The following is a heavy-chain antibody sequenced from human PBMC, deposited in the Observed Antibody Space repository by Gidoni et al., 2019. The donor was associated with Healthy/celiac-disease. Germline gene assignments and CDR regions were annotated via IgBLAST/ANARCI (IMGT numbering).Heavy chain of an antibody. CDR2: IDYSGST. CDR1: GGSTSSCSYS. J-gene: IGHJ4*02. Sequence: QLQLQESGPGLGKPSETLSLTCTGSGGSTSSCSYSRGWTRQPPGKGREWIGSIDYSGSTYSIPSLTSRVTISVDTSKTQFSLKLRSVTAADPAVYYCASDIRRDGSTPIDYWGQGTLVTVSS. D-gene: IGHD3-3*02. V-gene: IGHV4-39*01. CDR3: ASDIRRDGSTPIDY.